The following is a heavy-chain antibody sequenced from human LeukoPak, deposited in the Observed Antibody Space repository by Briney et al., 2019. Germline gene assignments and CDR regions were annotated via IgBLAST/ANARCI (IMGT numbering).Heavy chain of an antibody. V-gene: IGHV1-24*01. CDR3: ATGLTMFRDRPVKGPGH. Sequence: ASVKVSCKVSAYTLTELSMHWVRQAPGKGLERMGGFDPEDGETVYAQKLQGRITMTEDTSTDTAYMELSSLRSEDTAVYYCATGLTMFRDRPVKGPGHWGQGSLVTVSS. D-gene: IGHD3-10*01. CDR2: FDPEDGET. J-gene: IGHJ4*02. CDR1: AYTLTELS.